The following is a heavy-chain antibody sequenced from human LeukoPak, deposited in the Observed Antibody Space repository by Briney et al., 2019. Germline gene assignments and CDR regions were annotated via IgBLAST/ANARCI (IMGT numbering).Heavy chain of an antibody. CDR1: GFTFSSYG. CDR3: AKARSINWKEGAFDI. D-gene: IGHD1-20*01. Sequence: GGSLRLSCAASGFTFSSYGMHWVRQAPGKGLEWVAFIRYDGSNKYYADSVKGRFTISRDNSKNTLYLQMNSLRAEDTAVYYCAKARSINWKEGAFDIWGQGTMVTVSS. V-gene: IGHV3-30*02. CDR2: IRYDGSNK. J-gene: IGHJ3*02.